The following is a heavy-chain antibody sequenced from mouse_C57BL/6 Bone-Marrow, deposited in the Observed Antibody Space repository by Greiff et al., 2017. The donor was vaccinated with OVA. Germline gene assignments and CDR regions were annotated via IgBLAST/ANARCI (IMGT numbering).Heavy chain of an antibody. CDR1: GYAFSSSW. D-gene: IGHD1-1*01. V-gene: IGHV1-82*01. Sequence: QVQLQQSGPELVKPGASVKISCKASGYAFSSSWMNWVKQRPGKGLEWIGRIYPGDGDTNYNGKFKGKATLTADKSSSTAYMQLSSLTSEDSAVYFCARDYYGSSEFAYWGQETLVTVSA. J-gene: IGHJ3*01. CDR2: IYPGDGDT. CDR3: ARDYYGSSEFAY.